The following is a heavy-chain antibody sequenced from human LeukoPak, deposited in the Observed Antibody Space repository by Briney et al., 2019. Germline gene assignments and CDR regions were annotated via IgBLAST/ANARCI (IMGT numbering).Heavy chain of an antibody. CDR3: AKAPRGIAAAEFDY. CDR1: GFTFRSYG. J-gene: IGHJ4*02. CDR2: IRYDGSNK. D-gene: IGHD6-13*01. V-gene: IGHV3-30*02. Sequence: GGSLSLSCAASGFTFRSYGMHWVRQAPGKGLEWVAFIRYDGSNKYYADSVKGRFTISRDNSKNTLYLQMNSLRAEDTAVYYCAKAPRGIAAAEFDYWGQGTLVTVSS.